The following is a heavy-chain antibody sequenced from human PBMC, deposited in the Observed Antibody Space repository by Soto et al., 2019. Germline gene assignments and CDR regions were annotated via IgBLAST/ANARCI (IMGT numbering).Heavy chain of an antibody. V-gene: IGHV3-30*18. CDR2: ISYDGSNK. D-gene: IGHD2-2*01. CDR1: GFTFSSYG. Sequence: QVQLVESGGGVVQPGRSLRLSCAASGFTFSSYGMHWVRQAPGKGLEWVAVISYDGSNKYYADSVKGRFTISRDNSKNTLYRQMNSLRAEDTAVYYCAKDRGVPAAPYYYYYGMDVWGQGTTVNVSS. CDR3: AKDRGVPAAPYYYYYGMDV. J-gene: IGHJ6*02.